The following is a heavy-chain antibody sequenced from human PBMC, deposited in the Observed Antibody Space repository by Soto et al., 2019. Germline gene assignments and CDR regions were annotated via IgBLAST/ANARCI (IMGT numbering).Heavy chain of an antibody. CDR1: GFTLSMSA. D-gene: IGHD3-16*02. Sequence: GGSLRLSCASSGFTLSMSAVNWVRQAPGKGLEWVSYISVSGDRTYYADSVKGRFTISRDRSKNTVSLQMDSLRAEDTAVYYCAKDRGIIVKAGDAFDVWGQGTKVTVSS. J-gene: IGHJ3*01. CDR3: AKDRGIIVKAGDAFDV. CDR2: ISVSGDRT. V-gene: IGHV3-23*01.